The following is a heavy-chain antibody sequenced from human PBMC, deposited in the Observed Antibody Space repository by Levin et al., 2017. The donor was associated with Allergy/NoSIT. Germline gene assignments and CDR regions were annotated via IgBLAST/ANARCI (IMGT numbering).Heavy chain of an antibody. Sequence: ASETLSLTCAVYGGSVSGYYWSWIRQPPGKGLEWIGEINHSGNTNYNPSIKSRVTMSIDTSTDQFSLRLSSVTAADTAVYYCARGQRSDYDDASGFYYVFDHWGQGTLVTVSS. V-gene: IGHV4-34*01. CDR1: GGSVSGYY. CDR2: INHSGNT. J-gene: IGHJ4*02. CDR3: ARGQRSDYDDASGFYYVFDH. D-gene: IGHD3-22*01.